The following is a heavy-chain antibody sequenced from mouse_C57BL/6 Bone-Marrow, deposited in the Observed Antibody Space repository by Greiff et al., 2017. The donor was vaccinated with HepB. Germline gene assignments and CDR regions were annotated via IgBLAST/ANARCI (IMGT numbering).Heavy chain of an antibody. CDR3: ARRSHDYDWYFDV. CDR2: IYPRSGNT. Sequence: VKLQESGAELARPGASVKLSCKASGYTFTSYGISWVKQRTGQGLEWIGEIYPRSGNTYYNEKFKGKATLTADKSSSTAYMELRSLTSEDSAVYFCARRSHDYDWYFDVWGTGTTVTVSS. J-gene: IGHJ1*03. CDR1: GYTFTSYG. V-gene: IGHV1-81*01. D-gene: IGHD2-4*01.